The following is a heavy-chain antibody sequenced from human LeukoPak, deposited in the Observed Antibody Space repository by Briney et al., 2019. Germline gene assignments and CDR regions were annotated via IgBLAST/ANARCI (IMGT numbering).Heavy chain of an antibody. CDR3: AAGEFGKFDY. Sequence: ASVKVSCKASGYTFTGYDIHWVRQAPGQGLEWMGRINPNSGGTKYAQKFQGRVTMTRDTSITTAYMELSRLRSDDTAVYYCAAGEFGKFDYWGQGTLVTVSS. V-gene: IGHV1-2*06. D-gene: IGHD3-10*01. J-gene: IGHJ4*02. CDR2: INPNSGGT. CDR1: GYTFTGYD.